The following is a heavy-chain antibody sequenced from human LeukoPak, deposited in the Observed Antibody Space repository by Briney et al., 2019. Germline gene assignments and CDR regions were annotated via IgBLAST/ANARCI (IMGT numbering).Heavy chain of an antibody. D-gene: IGHD1-14*01. J-gene: IGHJ4*02. CDR2: ITASGGST. Sequence: GGSLRLSCAVSGFTFSSYAMTWVRQTPGKGLEWVSAITASGGSTYYADSVKGRFTISRDNSKNTLYLQVNSLRAEDTAVYYCARQGSAHGTPIDYWGQGTLVTVSS. CDR3: ARQGSAHGTPIDY. V-gene: IGHV3-23*01. CDR1: GFTFSSYA.